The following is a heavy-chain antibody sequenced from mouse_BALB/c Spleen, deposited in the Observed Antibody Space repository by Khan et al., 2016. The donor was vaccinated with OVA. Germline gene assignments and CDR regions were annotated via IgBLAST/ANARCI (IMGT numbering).Heavy chain of an antibody. V-gene: IGHV1-7*01. D-gene: IGHD1-1*01. CDR3: ARRGLRWDFDY. Sequence: VQLQQSGAELAKPGASVKMSCKASGYTFINYWILWVKQRPGQGLEWIGYINPSTGYTEYNQNFKDKATLTADKSYSKAYMQLSSLTSADSAVYYCARRGLRWDFDYWGQGTTLTVSS. CDR1: GYTFINYW. J-gene: IGHJ2*01. CDR2: INPSTGYT.